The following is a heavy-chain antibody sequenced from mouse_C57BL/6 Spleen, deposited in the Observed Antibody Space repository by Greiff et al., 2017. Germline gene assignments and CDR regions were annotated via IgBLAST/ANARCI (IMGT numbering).Heavy chain of an antibody. CDR2: IDPNSGGT. D-gene: IGHD1-1*01. Sequence: QVHVKQPGAELVKPGASVKLSCKASGYTFTSYWMHWVKQRPGRGLEWIGRIDPNSGGTKYNEKFKSKATLTVDKPSSTAYMQLSSLTSEDSAVYYCARNYYGSSYRYFDVWGTGTTVTVSS. CDR1: GYTFTSYW. CDR3: ARNYYGSSYRYFDV. V-gene: IGHV1-72*01. J-gene: IGHJ1*03.